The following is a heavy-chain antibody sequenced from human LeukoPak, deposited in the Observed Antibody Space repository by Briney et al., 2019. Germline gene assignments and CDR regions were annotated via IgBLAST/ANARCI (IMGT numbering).Heavy chain of an antibody. CDR1: GFPLSNHW. CDR2: INDDGGEK. J-gene: IGHJ5*02. V-gene: IGHV3-7*01. CDR3: ARHGYNYAWDP. D-gene: IGHD5-18*01. Sequence: GGSLRLSCAASGFPLSNHWMTWVRQAPGKGLEWVANINDDGGEKYYAEYVKGRFTISRDTVKNSLFLQMNSLRVEDTAEYYRARHGYNYAWDPWGQGTLVSVSS.